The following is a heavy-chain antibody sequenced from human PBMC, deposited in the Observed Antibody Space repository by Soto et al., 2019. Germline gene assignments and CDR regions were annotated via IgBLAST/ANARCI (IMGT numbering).Heavy chain of an antibody. CDR3: ASRPLQYSSSSNHYYYGMDV. Sequence: QLQLQESGPGLVKPSETLSLTCTVSGGSISSSSYYWGWIRQPPGKGLEWIGSIYYSGSTYYNPALKSRVTISVDTSKNQFSLKLSSVTAADTAVYYCASRPLQYSSSSNHYYYGMDVWGQGTTVTVSS. V-gene: IGHV4-39*01. J-gene: IGHJ6*02. D-gene: IGHD6-6*01. CDR1: GGSISSSSYY. CDR2: IYYSGST.